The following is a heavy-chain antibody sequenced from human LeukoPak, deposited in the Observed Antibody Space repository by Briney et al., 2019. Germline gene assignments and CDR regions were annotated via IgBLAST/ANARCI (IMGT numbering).Heavy chain of an antibody. CDR1: GGSISSYS. CDR3: ARTPSGYSYGYYPPFDY. Sequence: SETLSLTCTVSGGSISSYSWNWIRQPPGKGVEWIGYIYYSGSTHYNPSLKSRVTMSLDTSKNQFSLKLSSVTAADTAVYSCARTPSGYSYGYYPPFDYWGQGTLVTVSS. D-gene: IGHD5-18*01. J-gene: IGHJ4*02. CDR2: IYYSGST. V-gene: IGHV4-59*01.